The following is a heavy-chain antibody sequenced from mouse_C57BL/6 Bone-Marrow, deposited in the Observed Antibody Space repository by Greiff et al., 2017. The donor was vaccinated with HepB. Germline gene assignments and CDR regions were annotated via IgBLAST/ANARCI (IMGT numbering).Heavy chain of an antibody. CDR2: ISSGGDYI. J-gene: IGHJ2*01. CDR1: GFTFSSYA. Sequence: EVHLVESGEGLVKPGGSLKLSCAASGFTFSSYAMSWVRQTPEKRLEWVAYISSGGDYIYYADTVKGRFTISRDNARNTLYLQMSSLKSEDTAMYYCTRGGDFHYFDYWGQGTTLTVSS. V-gene: IGHV5-9-1*02. CDR3: TRGGDFHYFDY.